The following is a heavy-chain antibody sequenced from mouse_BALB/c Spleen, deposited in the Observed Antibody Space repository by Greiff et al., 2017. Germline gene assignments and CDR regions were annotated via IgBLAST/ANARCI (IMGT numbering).Heavy chain of an antibody. CDR3: ARYYYGSSFSYWYFDV. CDR2: ILPGSGST. Sequence: QVQLKQSGAELMKPGASVKISCKATGYTFSSYWIEWVKQRPGHGLEWIGEILPGSGSTNYNEKFKGKATFTADTSSNTAYMQLSSLTSEDSAVYDCARYYYGSSFSYWYFDVWGAGTTVTVSS. D-gene: IGHD1-1*01. V-gene: IGHV1-9*01. CDR1: GYTFSSYW. J-gene: IGHJ1*01.